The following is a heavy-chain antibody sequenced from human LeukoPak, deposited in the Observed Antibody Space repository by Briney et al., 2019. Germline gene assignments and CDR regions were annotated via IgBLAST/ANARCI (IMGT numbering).Heavy chain of an antibody. V-gene: IGHV1-18*01. Sequence: GASVKVSCKASGYTFTDDGISWVRQAPGQGLEWMGWISPYNGNTKYADKVLGRVTMSTDISTTTAYMELRGLRSDDTAVYYCARIQVNWYGEVIPLSPPNYGMDVWGQGTTVIVSS. D-gene: IGHD3-10*01. J-gene: IGHJ6*02. CDR2: ISPYNGNT. CDR1: GYTFTDDG. CDR3: ARIQVNWYGEVIPLSPPNYGMDV.